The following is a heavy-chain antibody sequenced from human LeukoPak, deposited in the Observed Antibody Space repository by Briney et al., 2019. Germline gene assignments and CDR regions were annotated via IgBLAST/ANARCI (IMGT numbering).Heavy chain of an antibody. CDR3: AKGDNDYGDSALDY. CDR2: ISGSASST. CDR1: GFTFSNYA. D-gene: IGHD4-17*01. J-gene: IGHJ4*02. Sequence: PGGSLRLSCVASGFTFSNYAMSWVRQAPGKGLEWVSAISGSASSTYHADSVKGRFTTSRDNAKNSLYLQMNSLRAEDTALYYCAKGDNDYGDSALDYWGQGTLVTVSS. V-gene: IGHV3-23*01.